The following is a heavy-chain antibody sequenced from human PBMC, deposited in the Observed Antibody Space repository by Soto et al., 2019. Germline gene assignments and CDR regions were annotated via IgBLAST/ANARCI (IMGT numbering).Heavy chain of an antibody. Sequence: QVQLVQSGAEVKKPGSSVKVSCKASGGTFSSYAISWVRQAPGQGLEWMGGIIPIFGTANYAQKFKGRVTSTADKCTSTAYMELSSLRSEDTAVYYCARQPSSSSGGDYYYYGMDVWGQGTTVTVSS. CDR1: GGTFSSYA. D-gene: IGHD6-6*01. CDR2: IIPIFGTA. V-gene: IGHV1-69*06. CDR3: ARQPSSSSGGDYYYYGMDV. J-gene: IGHJ6*02.